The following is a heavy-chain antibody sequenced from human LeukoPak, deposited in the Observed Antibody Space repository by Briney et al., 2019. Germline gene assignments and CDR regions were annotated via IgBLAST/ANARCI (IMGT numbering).Heavy chain of an antibody. D-gene: IGHD3-22*01. Sequence: SETLSLTCTVSGGSISSSSYYWGWIRQPPGKGLEWIGSIYYSGSTYYNPSLKGRVTISVDTSKNQFSLELSSVTAADTAVYYCARENYYDSSGYSYWGQGTLVTVSS. CDR2: IYYSGST. CDR3: ARENYYDSSGYSY. V-gene: IGHV4-39*07. J-gene: IGHJ4*02. CDR1: GGSISSSSYY.